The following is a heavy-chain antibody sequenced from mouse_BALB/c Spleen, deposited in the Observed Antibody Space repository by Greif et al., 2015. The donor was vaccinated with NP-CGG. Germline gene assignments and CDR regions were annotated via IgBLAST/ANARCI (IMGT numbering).Heavy chain of an antibody. CDR3: ANWDYFDY. J-gene: IGHJ2*01. CDR1: GFNIKDTY. Sequence: EVQLVESGAELVKPGASVKLSCTASGFNIKDTYMHWVKQRPEQGLEWIGRIDPANGNTKYDPKFQGKATITADTSSNTAYPQLSSLTSEDTAVYYCANWDYFDYWGQGTTLTVSS. D-gene: IGHD4-1*01. CDR2: IDPANGNT. V-gene: IGHV14-3*02.